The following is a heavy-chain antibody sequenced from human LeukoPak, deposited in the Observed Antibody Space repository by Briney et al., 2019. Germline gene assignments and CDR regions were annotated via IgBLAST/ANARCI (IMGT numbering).Heavy chain of an antibody. J-gene: IGHJ4*02. CDR1: GYTFTNYG. D-gene: IGHD3-3*01. V-gene: IGHV1-18*01. CDR3: ARDQGVSFDFWSGYSADY. CDR2: ISAYNGNT. Sequence: GASVKVSCKASGYTFTNYGINWVRQAPGQGLEWMGWISAYNGNTNYAQKLQGRVTMTTDTSTSTAYMELRSLRSDDTAVYYCARDQGVSFDFWSGYSADYWGQGTLVTVSS.